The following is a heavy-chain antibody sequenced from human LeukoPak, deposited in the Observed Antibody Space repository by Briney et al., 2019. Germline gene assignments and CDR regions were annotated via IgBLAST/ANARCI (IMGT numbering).Heavy chain of an antibody. CDR3: AASSGVTLGRF. D-gene: IGHD3-16*01. CDR1: GGSFSGYD. J-gene: IGHJ4*02. V-gene: IGHV4-34*01. CDR2: INHSGNA. Sequence: SETLSLTCAVYGGSFSGYDWTWIRQPPGKGLEWIGEINHSGNAKYKPSLTSRVTMSVDTSMNQVSLKVTSLTAADTAVYYCAASSGVTLGRFWGQGALVTVSS.